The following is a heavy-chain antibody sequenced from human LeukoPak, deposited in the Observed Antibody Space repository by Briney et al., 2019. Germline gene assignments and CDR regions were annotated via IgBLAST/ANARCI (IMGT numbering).Heavy chain of an antibody. V-gene: IGHV3-53*01. CDR1: EFTFSNYW. J-gene: IGHJ6*03. Sequence: PGGSLRPSCEASEFTFSNYWMSWVRQAPGKGLEWVSVIYSGGSTYYADSVKGRFTISRDNSKNTLYLQMNSLRAEDTAVYYCARDGGGRLRKGYYYYYYMDVWGKGTTVTVSS. CDR3: ARDGGGRLRKGYYYYYYMDV. CDR2: IYSGGST. D-gene: IGHD3-16*01.